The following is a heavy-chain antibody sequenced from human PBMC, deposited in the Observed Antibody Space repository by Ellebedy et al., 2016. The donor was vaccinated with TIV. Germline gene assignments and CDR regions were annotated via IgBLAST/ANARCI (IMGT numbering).Heavy chain of an antibody. J-gene: IGHJ4*02. CDR2: MNGDGNAR. V-gene: IGHV3-7*01. D-gene: IGHD1-1*01. CDR1: GFTFSTSW. Sequence: PGGSLRLSCAVSGFTFSTSWMSWVLQAPGQGLEWVANMNGDGNARYYVDSVEGRFTISRDNTRNSLYLQMNSLRADDTAVYYCTKDGSGTMNFWGQGTLVTVSS. CDR3: TKDGSGTMNF.